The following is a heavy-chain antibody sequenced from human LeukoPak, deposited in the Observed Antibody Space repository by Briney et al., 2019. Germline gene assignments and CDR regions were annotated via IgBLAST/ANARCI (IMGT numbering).Heavy chain of an antibody. CDR1: GGSISSYY. Sequence: SETLFLTCTVSGGSISSYYWSWIRQPPGKGLEWIGYIYYSGSTNYNPSLKSRVTISVDTSKNQFSLKLSSVTAADTAVYYCARDRVNNWFDPWGQGTLVTVSS. V-gene: IGHV4-59*01. CDR3: ARDRVNNWFDP. CDR2: IYYSGST. J-gene: IGHJ5*02. D-gene: IGHD3-3*01.